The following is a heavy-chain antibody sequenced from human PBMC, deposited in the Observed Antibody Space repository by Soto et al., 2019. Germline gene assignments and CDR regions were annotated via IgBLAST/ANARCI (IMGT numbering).Heavy chain of an antibody. CDR2: IRGSGANT. CDR1: GFTFSTYA. Sequence: EVQLLESGGGLVQPGGSLRLSCAASGFTFSTYAMSWVRQAPGKGLEWVATIRGSGANTHSADSVKGRFTTARDNSENTVYLQMNRLRAEDTAVYYCARVKAQIISSGWYGGDDIWGPGTMVTVSS. D-gene: IGHD6-19*01. CDR3: ARVKAQIISSGWYGGDDI. J-gene: IGHJ3*02. V-gene: IGHV3-23*01.